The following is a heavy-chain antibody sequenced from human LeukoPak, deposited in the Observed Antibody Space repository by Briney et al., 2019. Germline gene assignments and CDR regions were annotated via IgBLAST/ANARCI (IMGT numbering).Heavy chain of an antibody. CDR2: IDGSSSNM. CDR3: VRAYTRGYSDDFDY. Sequence: PGGSLRLSCAASGFFFSDYYMGWMRQAPGKGLEWVSYIDGSSSNMYYADSVKGRFTISRDNAKNSLYLQMNSLRGEDTAVYYCVRAYTRGYSDDFDYWGQGTLVTVSS. CDR1: GFFFSDYY. V-gene: IGHV3-11*01. D-gene: IGHD3-22*01. J-gene: IGHJ4*02.